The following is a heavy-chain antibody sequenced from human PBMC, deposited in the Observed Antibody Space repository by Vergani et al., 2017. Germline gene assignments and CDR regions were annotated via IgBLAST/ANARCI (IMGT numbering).Heavy chain of an antibody. D-gene: IGHD3-22*01. CDR3: AXAYHDSSGYYYGGAFDI. V-gene: IGHV1-46*03. J-gene: IGHJ3*02. CDR1: GYTFTSYY. Sequence: QVQLVQSGAEVKKPGASVKVSCKASGYTFTSYYNHWVRQAPGQGLEWMGIINPSGGSTSYAQKFQGRVTMTRETSTSTVYMELSSLRSEDTAVYYCAXAYHDSSGYYYGGAFDIWGQGTMVTVSS. CDR2: INPSGGST.